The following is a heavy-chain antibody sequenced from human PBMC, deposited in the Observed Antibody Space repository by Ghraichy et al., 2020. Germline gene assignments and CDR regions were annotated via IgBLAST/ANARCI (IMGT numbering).Heavy chain of an antibody. V-gene: IGHV4-34*01. CDR1: GGSFSGYY. CDR2: INHSGST. Sequence: SETLSLTCAVYGGSFSGYYWSWIRQPPGKGLEWIGEINHSGSTNYNPSLKSRVTISVDTSKNQFSLKLSSVTAADTAVYYCARGDTENWFDPWGQGTLVTVSS. D-gene: IGHD2-8*02. CDR3: ARGDTENWFDP. J-gene: IGHJ5*02.